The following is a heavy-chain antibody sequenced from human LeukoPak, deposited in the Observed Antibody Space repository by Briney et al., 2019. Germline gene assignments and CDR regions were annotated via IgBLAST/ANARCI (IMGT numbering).Heavy chain of an antibody. CDR2: IHPSDSET. CDR3: ARHYYNDNTLLDY. J-gene: IGHJ4*01. CDR1: GSSFSDYW. D-gene: IGHD3-22*01. Sequence: KPGESLQISCQGSGSSFSDYWITWVRQLPGKGLQWMGRIHPSDSETNYSPSFQGHVTFSAAKSISTAYLQGSSLKASDTAMYFCARHYYNDNTLLDYWGHGTLVTVSS. V-gene: IGHV5-10-1*01.